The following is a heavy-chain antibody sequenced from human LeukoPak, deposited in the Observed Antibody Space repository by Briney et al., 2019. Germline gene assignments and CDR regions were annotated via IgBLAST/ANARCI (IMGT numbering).Heavy chain of an antibody. CDR2: INPNSGGT. Sequence: ASVKVSCKASGYTFTGNHMHWVRQAPGQGLEWMGWINPNSGGTNYAQKFQGRVIMTRDTSISTAYMELGRLRSDDTAVYYCARGDILTGSHDWFDPWGQGTLVTVSS. J-gene: IGHJ5*02. CDR3: ARGDILTGSHDWFDP. V-gene: IGHV1-2*02. CDR1: GYTFTGNH. D-gene: IGHD3-9*01.